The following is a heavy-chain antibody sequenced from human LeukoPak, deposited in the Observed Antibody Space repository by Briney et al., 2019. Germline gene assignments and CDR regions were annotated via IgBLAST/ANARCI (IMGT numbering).Heavy chain of an antibody. J-gene: IGHJ3*02. V-gene: IGHV1-18*01. CDR1: GYTFTSYD. D-gene: IGHD6-19*01. CDR2: ISAYNGNT. CDR3: ARDRAIAGTKEDAFDI. Sequence: ASVKVSCKASGYTFTSYDISWVRQAPGQGLEWMGWISAYNGNTNYAQKLQGRVTMTTDTSTSTAYMELSSLRSEDTAVYYCARDRAIAGTKEDAFDIWGQGTMVTVSS.